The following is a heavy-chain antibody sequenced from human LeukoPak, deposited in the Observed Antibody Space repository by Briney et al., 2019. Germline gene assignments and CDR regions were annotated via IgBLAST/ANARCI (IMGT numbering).Heavy chain of an antibody. Sequence: PSETLSLTCTVSGGSISSYYWSWIRQPPGKGLEWIGYIYYSGSTNYNPSPKSRVTISVDTSKNQFSLKLSSVTAADTAVYYCARALPVDTAMVTGFDYWGQGTLVTVSS. CDR1: GGSISSYY. CDR3: ARALPVDTAMVTGFDY. V-gene: IGHV4-59*01. CDR2: IYYSGST. D-gene: IGHD5-18*01. J-gene: IGHJ4*02.